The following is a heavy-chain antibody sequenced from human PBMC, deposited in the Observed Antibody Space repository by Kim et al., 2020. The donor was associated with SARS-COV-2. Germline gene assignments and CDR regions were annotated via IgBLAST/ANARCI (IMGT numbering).Heavy chain of an antibody. CDR2: ISYDGSNK. Sequence: GGSLRLSCAASGFTFSSYAMHWVRQAPGKGLEWVAVISYDGSNKYYADSVKGRFTISRDNSKNTLYLQMNSLRAEDTAVYYCARDSEGYSSGWYLFYFDYWGQGTLVTVSS. CDR1: GFTFSSYA. J-gene: IGHJ4*02. V-gene: IGHV3-30*04. CDR3: ARDSEGYSSGWYLFYFDY. D-gene: IGHD6-19*01.